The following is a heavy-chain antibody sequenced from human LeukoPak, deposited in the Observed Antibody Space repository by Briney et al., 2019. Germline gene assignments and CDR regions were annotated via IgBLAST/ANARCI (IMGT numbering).Heavy chain of an antibody. CDR3: ARGPPPYYMDV. J-gene: IGHJ6*03. V-gene: IGHV4-34*01. Sequence: SETLSLTCAVYGGSFSGYYWSWIRQPPGKGLEWIGKIKHSGSTNYNPSLKSRVTISIDTSKNQFSLKLSSVTAADTAVYYCARGPPPYYMDVWGKGTTVTVSS. CDR2: IKHSGST. CDR1: GGSFSGYY.